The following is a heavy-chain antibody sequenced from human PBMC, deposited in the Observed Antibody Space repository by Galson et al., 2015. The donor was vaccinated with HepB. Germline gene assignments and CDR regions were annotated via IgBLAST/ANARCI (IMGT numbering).Heavy chain of an antibody. J-gene: IGHJ5*02. V-gene: IGHV3-11*01. Sequence: SLRLSCAASGFTFSDYYMTWIRQAPGKGLEWVSYISGSGSTIYYADSVKGRFTISRDNAKNSLFLQMNSLRAEDTAVYYCARVLAYYSSSWHPSGFDPWGQGTLVTVSS. D-gene: IGHD6-13*01. CDR2: ISGSGSTI. CDR3: ARVLAYYSSSWHPSGFDP. CDR1: GFTFSDYY.